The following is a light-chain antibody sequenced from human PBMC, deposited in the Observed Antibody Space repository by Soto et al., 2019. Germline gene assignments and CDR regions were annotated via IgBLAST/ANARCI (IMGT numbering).Light chain of an antibody. Sequence: QSVLTQPPSVSGAPGQRVTISCTGSSSNIGAGYDVHWYQQHPGRAPKLLIYGNTNRPSGVPDRFSGSRAGTSAALAITGLQAEDEGDYYCQSYDRSLSGSAVFGGGTKVTVL. V-gene: IGLV1-40*01. CDR3: QSYDRSLSGSAV. CDR1: SSNIGAGYD. CDR2: GNT. J-gene: IGLJ3*02.